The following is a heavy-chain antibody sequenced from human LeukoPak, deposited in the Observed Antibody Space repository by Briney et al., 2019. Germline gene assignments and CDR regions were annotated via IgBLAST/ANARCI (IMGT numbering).Heavy chain of an antibody. D-gene: IGHD3-9*01. CDR3: ARTVDDYDILTGYSDY. CDR1: GYTFTSYG. V-gene: IGHV1-18*01. J-gene: IGHJ4*02. Sequence: ASVKVSCKASGYTFTSYGISWVRQAPGQGLEWMGWISAYNGNTNYAQKLQGRVTMTTDTSTSTAYMELRSLRSDDTAVYYCARTVDDYDILTGYSDYWGQGTLVTVSS. CDR2: ISAYNGNT.